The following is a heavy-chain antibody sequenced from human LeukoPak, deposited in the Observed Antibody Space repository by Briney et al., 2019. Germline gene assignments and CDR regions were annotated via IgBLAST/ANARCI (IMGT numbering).Heavy chain of an antibody. D-gene: IGHD3-16*01. CDR1: GVSISSYY. Sequence: PSETLSLACTVSGVSISSYYWSWIRQPPGKGLEWIGYIYYSESTNYNPSLKSRVTISVDTSKNQFSLKLSSVTAADTAVYYCARGLGEYAFDIWGQGTMVTVSS. V-gene: IGHV4-59*08. CDR2: IYYSEST. J-gene: IGHJ3*02. CDR3: ARGLGEYAFDI.